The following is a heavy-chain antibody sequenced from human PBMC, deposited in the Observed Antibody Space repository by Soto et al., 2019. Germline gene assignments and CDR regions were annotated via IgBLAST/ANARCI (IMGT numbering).Heavy chain of an antibody. CDR2: ITGGGSTT. V-gene: IGHV3-23*01. D-gene: IGHD6-19*01. J-gene: IGHJ4*02. Sequence: EVHLLESGGGLVQPGGSLRLSCVASGFTSYNYAMTWVRQAPGKGLEWVSSITGGGSTTYYADSVKGRFTMSRDDSKNTLYLKRTALGAEDTAIYYCGKTGGGQGGGWHFDYWGQGTLVTVSS. CDR1: GFTSYNYA. CDR3: GKTGGGQGGGWHFDY.